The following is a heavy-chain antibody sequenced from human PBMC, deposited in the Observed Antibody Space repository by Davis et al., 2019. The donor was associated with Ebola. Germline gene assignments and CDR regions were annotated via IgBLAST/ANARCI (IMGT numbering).Heavy chain of an antibody. CDR1: GFTFSSYW. V-gene: IGHV3-74*01. D-gene: IGHD5/OR15-5a*01. CDR2: INPNGGRT. J-gene: IGHJ4*02. Sequence: GESLKISCAASGFTFSSYWIHWVRQAPGKGLVWVSRINPNGGRTGYADSVKGRFTISSDNARNTLYLEMNSLKVEDKDVYYCARDFDSVREWGQGTMVTVSS. CDR3: ARDFDSVRE.